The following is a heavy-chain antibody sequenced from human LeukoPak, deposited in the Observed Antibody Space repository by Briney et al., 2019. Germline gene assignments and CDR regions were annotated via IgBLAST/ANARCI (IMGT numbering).Heavy chain of an antibody. J-gene: IGHJ4*02. CDR2: ISYSGTT. CDR3: ARHLRGGSIWFDY. V-gene: IGHV4-39*01. D-gene: IGHD6-13*01. CDR1: GGSISSGSYY. Sequence: SETLSLTCTVSGGSISSGSYYWGWVRQPPGKGLEWIGCISYSGTTYYNLSLKSRVTLSVDTSKNQFSLKLSSVTAADTALYYCARHLRGGSIWFDYWGQGTLVTVSS.